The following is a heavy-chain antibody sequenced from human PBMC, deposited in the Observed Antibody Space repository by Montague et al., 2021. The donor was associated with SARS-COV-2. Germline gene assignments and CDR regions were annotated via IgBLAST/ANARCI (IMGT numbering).Heavy chain of an antibody. V-gene: IGHV4-34*01. D-gene: IGHD3-9*01. CDR1: RGSFSNYY. J-gene: IGHJ3*02. CDR2: INQGGAP. Sequence: SETLSLTCAVSRGSFSNYYWTWIRQSPGKGLEWIGEINQGGAPNYTPSLKSRVTISLDTSKKQISLKLNSVTVADTAVFFCARGRPVQGSFRHFDSISSGALDIWGQGPLVIVSS. CDR3: ARGRPVQGSFRHFDSISSGALDI.